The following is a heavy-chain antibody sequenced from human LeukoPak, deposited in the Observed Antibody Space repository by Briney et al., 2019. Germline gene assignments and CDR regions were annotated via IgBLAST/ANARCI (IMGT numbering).Heavy chain of an antibody. V-gene: IGHV3-64*01. CDR2: ISSNGGST. Sequence: GGSLRLSCAASGFTFSSYAMHWVRQAPGKGLEYVSAISSNGGSTYYANSVKGRFTISRDNSKNTLYLQMGSLRAEDMAVYYCARLFGYGGNWFDPWGQGTLVTVSS. CDR3: ARLFGYGGNWFDP. J-gene: IGHJ5*02. CDR1: GFTFSSYA. D-gene: IGHD3-3*01.